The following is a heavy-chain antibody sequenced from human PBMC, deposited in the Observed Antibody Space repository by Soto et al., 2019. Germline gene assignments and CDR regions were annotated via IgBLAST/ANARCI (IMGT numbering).Heavy chain of an antibody. J-gene: IGHJ4*02. CDR2: TYRTGST. Sequence: SETLSLTCAVSGASFTSNDWWTWVRQPPGRGLEWIGETYRTGSTYYNPSLKSRVTISLDKSENQFSLKVTSLTAADTAVYYCASRDPGTSVDYWGQGTLVTVSS. V-gene: IGHV4-4*02. D-gene: IGHD1-7*01. CDR3: ASRDPGTSVDY. CDR1: GASFTSNDW.